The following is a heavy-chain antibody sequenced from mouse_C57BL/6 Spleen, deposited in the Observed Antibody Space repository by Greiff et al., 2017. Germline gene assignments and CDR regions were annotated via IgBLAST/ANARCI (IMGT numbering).Heavy chain of an antibody. J-gene: IGHJ1*03. CDR1: GYTFTSYW. CDR3: GRDYKASFDV. D-gene: IGHD2-12*01. Sequence: VQLQQPGAELVKPGASVKMSCKASGYTFTSYWITWVKQGPGQGLEWIGDIYPGSGSTNYNEKFKSKATLTVDTSSSTAYMQLSSLTSEDAAVDYCGRDYKASFDVWGTGTTVTVSS. V-gene: IGHV1-55*01. CDR2: IYPGSGST.